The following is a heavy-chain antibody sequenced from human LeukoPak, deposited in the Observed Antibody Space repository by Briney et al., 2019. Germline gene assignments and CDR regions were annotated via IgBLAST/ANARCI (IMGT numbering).Heavy chain of an antibody. J-gene: IGHJ4*02. CDR2: ISSSSNII. D-gene: IGHD6-13*01. CDR1: GFTFSNYN. V-gene: IGHV3-48*01. Sequence: GGSLRLSCAASGFTFSNYNMNWVRQPPGKGLQWVSYISSSSNIIYYADSVKGRFTISRDNAKNSLFLQMNSLRAEDTAVYYCAAPDLAAAGRIWGQGTLVTVSS. CDR3: AAPDLAAAGRI.